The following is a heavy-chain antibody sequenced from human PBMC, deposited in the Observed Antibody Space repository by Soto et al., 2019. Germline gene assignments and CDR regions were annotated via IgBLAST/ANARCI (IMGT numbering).Heavy chain of an antibody. Sequence: PSETLSLTCTVSGGSISSGGYYWSWIRQHPGKGLEWIGYIYYSGSTYYNPSLKSRVAISVDTSKNQFSLKLSSVTAADTAVYYCARDFGSYDWFELWGQGTRVTVSS. D-gene: IGHD1-26*01. J-gene: IGHJ5*02. V-gene: IGHV4-31*03. CDR1: GGSISSGGYY. CDR2: IYYSGST. CDR3: ARDFGSYDWFEL.